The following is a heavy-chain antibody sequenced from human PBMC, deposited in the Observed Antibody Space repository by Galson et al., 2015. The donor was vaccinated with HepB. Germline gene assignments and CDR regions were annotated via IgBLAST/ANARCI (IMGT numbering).Heavy chain of an antibody. V-gene: IGHV5-10-1*01. D-gene: IGHD4-17*01. CDR3: ARQRDYASPRIDY. J-gene: IGHJ4*02. CDR2: IEPSDSYT. Sequence: QSGAEVKKPGESLRISCKASGYSFTSYWITWVRQMPGKGLEWMGRIEPSDSYTNYSPSFQGHVTISADKSISTAYLQWSSLKDSDTAMYYCARQRDYASPRIDYWGQGILVTVSS. CDR1: GYSFTSYW.